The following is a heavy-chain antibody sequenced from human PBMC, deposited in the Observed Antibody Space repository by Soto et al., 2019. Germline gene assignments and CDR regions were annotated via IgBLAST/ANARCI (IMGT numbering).Heavy chain of an antibody. CDR1: GGSISSYY. V-gene: IGHV4-59*01. J-gene: IGHJ4*02. Sequence: QVQLQESGPGLVKPSETLSLTCTVSGGSISSYYWSWIRQPPGKGLEWIGYIYYSGSTNYNPSLKSRVTISVDPSKNQFSLKPSSVTAADTAVYYCARSLASAGYSYGNFDYWGQGTLVTVSS. CDR3: ARSLASAGYSYGNFDY. D-gene: IGHD5-18*01. CDR2: IYYSGST.